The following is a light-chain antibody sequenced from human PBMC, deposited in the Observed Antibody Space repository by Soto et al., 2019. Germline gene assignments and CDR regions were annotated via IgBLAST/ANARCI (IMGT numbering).Light chain of an antibody. CDR2: WAS. CDR1: QRVLYSSNNKDY. CDR3: QQYYRPWT. J-gene: IGKJ1*01. Sequence: DIVMTQSPDSLAVSLGERATINCKSSQRVLYSSNNKDYLAWYQQKPGQPPKLLIYWASTRESGVPDRFSGSGSGTYFTLTISSLQAEDVAVYYCQQYYRPWTFGQGTKVEIK. V-gene: IGKV4-1*01.